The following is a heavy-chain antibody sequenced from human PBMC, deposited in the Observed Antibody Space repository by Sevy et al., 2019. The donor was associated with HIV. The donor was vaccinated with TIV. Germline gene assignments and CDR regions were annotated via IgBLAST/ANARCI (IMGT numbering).Heavy chain of an antibody. D-gene: IGHD3-3*01. V-gene: IGHV3-23*01. CDR2: IRDSGEST. Sequence: GGSLRLSCAASGFTFSSYAMSWFRQAPGKGLEWVSTIRDSGESTYNADSVKGRFTISRDNSKNTLYLQMNSLRADDTAVYYCATGGDFWSGYSNDAFDIRGQGTMVTVSS. J-gene: IGHJ3*02. CDR3: ATGGDFWSGYSNDAFDI. CDR1: GFTFSSYA.